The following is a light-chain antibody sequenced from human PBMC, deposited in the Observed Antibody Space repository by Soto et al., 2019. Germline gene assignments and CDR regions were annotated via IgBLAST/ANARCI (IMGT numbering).Light chain of an antibody. CDR1: QSVSSN. J-gene: IGKJ4*01. CDR3: QQYNNWTLT. CDR2: GAS. V-gene: IGKV3-15*01. Sequence: EIVMTQSPATLSVSPGERATLSCRASQSVSSNLAWYQQKPGQATRLIISGASARATGIPARFSGSGSGTDFTLTVSSLQSEDFEVYYCQQYNNWTLTFGGGTTVEIK.